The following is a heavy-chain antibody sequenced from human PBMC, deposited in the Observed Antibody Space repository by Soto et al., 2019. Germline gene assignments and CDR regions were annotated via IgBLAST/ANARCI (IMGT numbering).Heavy chain of an antibody. CDR1: GFTFSNYA. D-gene: IGHD2-15*01. Sequence: PGGSLRLSCAASGFTFSNYAITWVRQAPGKGLEWVSAISGGGGGTYYADSVKGRFTISRDNSKNTLFLQMNSLRAEDTAVYYCAKADCSGGSCYHFDYWGQGTLVTVSS. J-gene: IGHJ4*02. V-gene: IGHV3-23*01. CDR3: AKADCSGGSCYHFDY. CDR2: ISGGGGGT.